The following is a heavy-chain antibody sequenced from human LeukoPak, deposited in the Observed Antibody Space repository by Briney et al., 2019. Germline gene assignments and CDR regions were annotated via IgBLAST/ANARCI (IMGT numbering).Heavy chain of an antibody. Sequence: GGSLRLSCAASGFTFSNAWMSWVRQAPGKGLEWVGRIKSKTDGGTTDYAAPVKGRFTISRDDSKNTLYLQMNSLKTEVTAVYYCTTEAVAGPPYYWGQGTLVTVSS. CDR2: IKSKTDGGTT. CDR1: GFTFSNAW. V-gene: IGHV3-15*01. D-gene: IGHD6-19*01. CDR3: TTEAVAGPPYY. J-gene: IGHJ4*02.